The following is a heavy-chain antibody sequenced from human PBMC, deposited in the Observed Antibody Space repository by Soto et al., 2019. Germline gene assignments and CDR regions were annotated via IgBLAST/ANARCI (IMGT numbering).Heavy chain of an antibody. V-gene: IGHV3-23*01. CDR2: ISGSGGST. J-gene: IGHJ5*02. Sequence: PGGSLRLSCAASGFTFSSYAMSWVRQAPGKGLEWVSAISGSGGSTYYADSVKGRFTISRDNSKNKLYLQMNSLRAEDTAVYYCAKEMRRIAAAGTWNWFDPWGQGTLVTVSS. D-gene: IGHD6-13*01. CDR3: AKEMRRIAAAGTWNWFDP. CDR1: GFTFSSYA.